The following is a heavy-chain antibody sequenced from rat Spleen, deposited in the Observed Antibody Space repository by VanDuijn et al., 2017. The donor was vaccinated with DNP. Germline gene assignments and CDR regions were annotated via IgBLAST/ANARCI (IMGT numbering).Heavy chain of an antibody. Sequence: EVQLVESGGGLVQAGRSLKLSCVASGFTFNNYWMTWIRQVPGKGLEWVASITSSGGSTYYPDSVKGRFTISRDNAQNTLYLQMSKLGSEDTAIYYCARDSWFAYWGQGTLVTVSS. J-gene: IGHJ3*01. CDR2: ITSSGGST. CDR3: ARDSWFAY. CDR1: GFTFNNYW. V-gene: IGHV5-31*01.